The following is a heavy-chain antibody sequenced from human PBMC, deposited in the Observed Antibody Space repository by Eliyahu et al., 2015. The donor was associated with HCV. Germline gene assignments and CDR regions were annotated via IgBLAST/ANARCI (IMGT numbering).Heavy chain of an antibody. Sequence: EVQLVESGGGLIQPGGSLRLSCAASGFTFSSYDMHWVRQATGKGLEWVSAIGTAGDTYYPGSVKGRFTISRENAKNSLYLQMNSLRAGDTAVYYCARGSGSYYWPHAFDIWGQGTMVTVSS. V-gene: IGHV3-13*01. J-gene: IGHJ3*02. CDR1: GFTFSSYD. CDR2: IGTAGDT. CDR3: ARGSGSYYWPHAFDI. D-gene: IGHD1-26*01.